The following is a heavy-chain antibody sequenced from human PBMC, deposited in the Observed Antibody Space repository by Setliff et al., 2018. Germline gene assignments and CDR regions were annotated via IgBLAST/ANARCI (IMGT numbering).Heavy chain of an antibody. Sequence: SVKVSCKASGGTFSGYAFSWVRQAPGQGLEWVGGITPIFETAHYVEKFRDRVTITADKSTTTVHMELSSLTSEDTAVYFCARDSVTLGQLERRGGWHYYGMDVWGQGTTVTVSS. V-gene: IGHV1-69*06. CDR1: GGTFSGYA. D-gene: IGHD1-1*01. CDR2: ITPIFETA. J-gene: IGHJ6*02. CDR3: ARDSVTLGQLERRGGWHYYGMDV.